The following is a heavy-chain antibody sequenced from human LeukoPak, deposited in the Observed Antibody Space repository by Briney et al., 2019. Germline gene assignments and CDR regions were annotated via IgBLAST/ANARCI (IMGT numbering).Heavy chain of an antibody. J-gene: IGHJ4*02. CDR1: GFIFSGYA. CDR2: ISYDGGKT. D-gene: IGHD3-3*01. CDR3: ARGFNDFWSGSQLEY. V-gene: IGHV3-30-3*01. Sequence: GGSLRLSCAASGFIFSGYAMHWVRQAPGKGLEWVAVISYDGGKTYYADSVKGRFTISRGNSKSTLYLQMNSLRSEDTAVYYCARGFNDFWSGSQLEYWGQGTLVTVSS.